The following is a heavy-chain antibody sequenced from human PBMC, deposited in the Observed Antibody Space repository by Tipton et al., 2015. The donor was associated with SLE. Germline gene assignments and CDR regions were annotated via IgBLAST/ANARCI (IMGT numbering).Heavy chain of an antibody. Sequence: SLRLSCAASGFTFNYYWMTWVRQAPGKGLEWVANIKQDGNEKYYVDSVKGRFTISRDNAKKSVYLQMNNLRVEDTAVYYCARDVGGRSGGSCYLDWGQGTLVTVSS. V-gene: IGHV3-7*01. D-gene: IGHD2-15*01. CDR1: GFTFNYYW. CDR3: ARDVGGRSGGSCYLD. J-gene: IGHJ4*02. CDR2: IKQDGNEK.